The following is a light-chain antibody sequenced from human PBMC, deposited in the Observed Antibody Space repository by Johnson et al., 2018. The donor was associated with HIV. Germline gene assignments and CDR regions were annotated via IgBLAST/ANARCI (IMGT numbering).Light chain of an antibody. Sequence: HSVLTQPPSVSAAPGQKVTISCSGRSSNIGSNSVSWYQQLPGTAPKLLIYENNKRPSGVPDRFSDSKSGTSATLGITGLQTGDEADYYCGTWASSLSAHYIFGTGTKVTVL. V-gene: IGLV1-51*02. J-gene: IGLJ1*01. CDR2: ENN. CDR1: SSNIGSNS. CDR3: GTWASSLSAHYI.